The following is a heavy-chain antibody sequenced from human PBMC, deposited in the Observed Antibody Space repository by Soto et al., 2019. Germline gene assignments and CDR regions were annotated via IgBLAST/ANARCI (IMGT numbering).Heavy chain of an antibody. Sequence: QVQLVESGGGLVNPGGSLRLSCAASGFTFSDYYINWIRQSPGKGLEWISYIGSSSSFSAYADSVKGRFTISRDNARELVYLQMTSLRADDTAVYYCAIAKDGNNYAFDSWGQGSLVTVSS. D-gene: IGHD5-12*01. CDR2: IGSSSSFS. J-gene: IGHJ4*02. CDR1: GFTFSDYY. CDR3: AIAKDGNNYAFDS. V-gene: IGHV3-11*05.